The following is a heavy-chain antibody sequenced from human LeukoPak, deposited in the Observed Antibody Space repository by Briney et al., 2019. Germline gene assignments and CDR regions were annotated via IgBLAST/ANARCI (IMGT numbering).Heavy chain of an antibody. CDR2: ISKDGRTK. CDR3: ARENWSNDY. Sequence: PGGSLRLSCAASGFTFTTYYMTWVRQAPGKGLEWLANISKDGRTKYYADSVEGRFAISRDNAINSVFLQMNSVRAEDTAVYYCARENWSNDYWGQGTLVTVSS. CDR1: GFTFTTYY. D-gene: IGHD1-1*01. J-gene: IGHJ4*02. V-gene: IGHV3-7*01.